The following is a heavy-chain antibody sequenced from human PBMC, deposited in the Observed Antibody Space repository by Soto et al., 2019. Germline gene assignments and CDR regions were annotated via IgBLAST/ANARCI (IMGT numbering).Heavy chain of an antibody. V-gene: IGHV1-69*13. Sequence: GASVKVSCKASGGTFSSYAISWVRQAPGQGLEWMGGIIPIFRTTNYARKFQGRLTITADESTSTASMELSSLRSEDTAVYYCATGDCGGDCYSGIFDYWGQGTLVTVSS. CDR2: IIPIFRTT. D-gene: IGHD2-21*02. CDR3: ATGDCGGDCYSGIFDY. CDR1: GGTFSSYA. J-gene: IGHJ4*02.